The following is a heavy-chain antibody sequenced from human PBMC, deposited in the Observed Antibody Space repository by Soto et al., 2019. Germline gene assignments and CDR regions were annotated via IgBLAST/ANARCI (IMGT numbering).Heavy chain of an antibody. Sequence: QITLKESGPTLVKPTQTLTLTCIFSGFSISTSGVGVGWIRQPPGKALEWLALIYWDDDKRYSPILKSRLTITKDNSKNQVVLTMTNMDPVDTATYYCAHRDGNMVRGVISFDYWGQGTLVTVSS. J-gene: IGHJ4*02. D-gene: IGHD3-10*01. CDR2: IYWDDDK. CDR3: AHRDGNMVRGVISFDY. V-gene: IGHV2-5*02. CDR1: GFSISTSGVG.